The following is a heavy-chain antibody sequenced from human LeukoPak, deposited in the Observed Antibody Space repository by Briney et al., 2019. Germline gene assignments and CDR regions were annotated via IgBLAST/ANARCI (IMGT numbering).Heavy chain of an antibody. CDR3: ARLPFRYYYYMDV. D-gene: IGHD2/OR15-2a*01. V-gene: IGHV4-39*02. CDR1: GGSITSPEFY. Sequence: PSETLSLTCILSGGSITSPEFYWGWIRQSPKKGLEWIANVYYSGSTYYHPSLQSRVTISIHTSKSHFPLKLTSMTAADTAVYYCARLPFRYYYYMDVWGKGTAVTVSS. J-gene: IGHJ6*03. CDR2: VYYSGST.